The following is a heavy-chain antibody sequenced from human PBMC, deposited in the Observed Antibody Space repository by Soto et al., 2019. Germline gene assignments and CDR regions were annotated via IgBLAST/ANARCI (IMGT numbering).Heavy chain of an antibody. CDR2: ISYDGSNK. D-gene: IGHD4-4*01. V-gene: IGHV3-30-3*01. J-gene: IGHJ6*02. CDR3: ARDSFPTTTKGHGVYLYYGVDV. CDR1: GFTLSSYA. Sequence: GGSLRLSCAASGFTLSSYAMHWVRQAPGKWLEWVAVISYDGSNKYYADSVKGRFTISRDNSKNTLDLQMNSLRAEDTAVFYCARDSFPTTTKGHGVYLYYGVDVWGQGXTVTVYS.